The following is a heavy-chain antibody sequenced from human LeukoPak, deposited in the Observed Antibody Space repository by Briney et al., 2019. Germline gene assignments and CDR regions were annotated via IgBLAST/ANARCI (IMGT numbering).Heavy chain of an antibody. CDR3: ARGTPSSSGWLYYGMDV. CDR1: GFTFSSYA. D-gene: IGHD6-19*01. Sequence: GRSLRLSCAASGFTFSSYAMHWVRKAPGKGLEWVAVILYDGSNKYYADSVKGRFTISRDNSKNTLYLQMDSLRAEGTAVYYCARGTPSSSGWLYYGMDVWGQGTTVTVSS. J-gene: IGHJ6*02. V-gene: IGHV3-30-3*01. CDR2: ILYDGSNK.